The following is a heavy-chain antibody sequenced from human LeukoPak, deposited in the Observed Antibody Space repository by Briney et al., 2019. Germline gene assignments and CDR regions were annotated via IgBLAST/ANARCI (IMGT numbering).Heavy chain of an antibody. Sequence: GGSLRLSCAASGFIFSNYAMSWVRQAPGKGLEWVSIISSSGGGTYYADSVKGRFTISRDNPKSTLFLQMNSLRAEDTAVYYCATRLEYSSGWFAGYWGQGTLVTVSS. CDR3: ATRLEYSSGWFAGY. J-gene: IGHJ4*02. CDR2: ISSSGGGT. CDR1: GFIFSNYA. D-gene: IGHD6-19*01. V-gene: IGHV3-23*01.